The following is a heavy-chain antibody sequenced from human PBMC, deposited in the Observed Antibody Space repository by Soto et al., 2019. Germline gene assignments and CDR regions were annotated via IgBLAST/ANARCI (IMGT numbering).Heavy chain of an antibody. Sequence: QVQLQESGPGLVKPSQTLSLTCTVSGGSISSGGYYWSWIRQHPGKGLEWIGYIYYSGSTYYNPSLKSRVTIXVXTXQNQFSLKLSSVTAADTAVYYCARDLGGTRNNWFDPWGQGTLVTVSS. J-gene: IGHJ5*02. CDR1: GGSISSGGYY. V-gene: IGHV4-31*03. D-gene: IGHD2-15*01. CDR2: IYYSGST. CDR3: ARDLGGTRNNWFDP.